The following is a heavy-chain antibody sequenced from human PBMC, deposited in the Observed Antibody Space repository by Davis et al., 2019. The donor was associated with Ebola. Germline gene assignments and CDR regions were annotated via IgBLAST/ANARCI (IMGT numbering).Heavy chain of an antibody. CDR1: GFSVSTKY. CDR2: MYSGGTT. V-gene: IGHV3-53*01. Sequence: GESLKISCAASGFSVSTKYMNWVRQAPGKGLQWVSIMYSGGTTYYADSVKGRFTISRDSSKNTVYLQMNNLRAEDTAVYYCARHYSTVWYHYDYFDYWGQGVLVTVSS. J-gene: IGHJ4*02. D-gene: IGHD6-19*01. CDR3: ARHYSTVWYHYDYFDY.